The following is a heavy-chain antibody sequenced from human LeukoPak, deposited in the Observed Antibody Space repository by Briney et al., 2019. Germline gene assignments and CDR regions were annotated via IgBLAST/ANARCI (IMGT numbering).Heavy chain of an antibody. D-gene: IGHD3-10*01. Sequence: GGSLRLSCAASGITFTTYAMSWVRQAPGMGLEWVSTISASGDTTYYADSVKGRFTISRDNSKNTLYLQMNSLKAEDTAVFYCSREETIVRGVKSHIDYWGQGTLVTVSS. CDR1: GITFTTYA. J-gene: IGHJ4*02. V-gene: IGHV3-23*01. CDR3: SREETIVRGVKSHIDY. CDR2: ISASGDTT.